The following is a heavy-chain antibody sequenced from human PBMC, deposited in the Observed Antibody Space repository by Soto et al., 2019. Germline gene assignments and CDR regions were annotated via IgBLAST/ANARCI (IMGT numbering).Heavy chain of an antibody. CDR2: IYTSGTT. CDR1: GGSISNYY. CDR3: ARDGGIAAQVYYYDYGMDV. Sequence: QVQLQESGPGQVKPSETLSLTCTVSGGSISNYYWSWIRQPAGKGLEWIGRIYTSGTTSYNPSLKSRVTMSVEASRNQLSRKVSSVTAADTAVYYCARDGGIAAQVYYYDYGMDVWGQGTTVTVSS. D-gene: IGHD6-13*01. J-gene: IGHJ6*02. V-gene: IGHV4-4*07.